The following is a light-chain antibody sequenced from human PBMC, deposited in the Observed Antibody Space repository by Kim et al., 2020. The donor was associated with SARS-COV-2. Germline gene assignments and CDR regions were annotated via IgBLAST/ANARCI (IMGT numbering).Light chain of an antibody. Sequence: VALGQTVRITCQGDSLRSYYASWYQQKPGQAPVLVIYGKNNRPSGIPDRFSGSSSGNTASLTITGTQAEDEADYFCNSRDSSGNRVFGGGTQLTVL. CDR1: SLRSYY. J-gene: IGLJ2*01. CDR2: GKN. CDR3: NSRDSSGNRV. V-gene: IGLV3-19*01.